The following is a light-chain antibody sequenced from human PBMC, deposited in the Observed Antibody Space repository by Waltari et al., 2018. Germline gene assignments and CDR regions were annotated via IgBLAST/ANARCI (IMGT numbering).Light chain of an antibody. V-gene: IGKV1-9*01. CDR3: QHLKSYPPT. J-gene: IGKJ1*01. CDR2: AAS. CDR1: QGINNY. Sequence: DIQLTQSPSFLSASVGDRVTITCRASQGINNYLAWYQQKPGNAPKLLIYAASTLQSGVPSRFSGSGSGTEFTLTISSLQPEDFATYYCQHLKSYPPTFGQGTKVEIK.